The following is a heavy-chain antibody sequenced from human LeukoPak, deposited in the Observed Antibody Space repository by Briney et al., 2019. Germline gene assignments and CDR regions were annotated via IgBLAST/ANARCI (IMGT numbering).Heavy chain of an antibody. CDR3: ERRAGAYSHPYDY. V-gene: IGHV3-53*01. D-gene: IGHD4/OR15-4a*01. CDR1: IFTFSSYG. CDR2: IYSDNT. Sequence: GGSLRLSCASSIFTFSSYGMSWVRQAPGKGLEGVSFIYSDNTHYSDSVKGRFTISIDKSKNTLYLQMNSLIAEDTAVYYCERRAGAYSHPYDYWGQGTLVTVSS. J-gene: IGHJ4*02.